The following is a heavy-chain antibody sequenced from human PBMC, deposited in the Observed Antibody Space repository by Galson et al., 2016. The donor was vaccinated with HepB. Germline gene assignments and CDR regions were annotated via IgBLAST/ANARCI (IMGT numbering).Heavy chain of an antibody. V-gene: IGHV4-39*01. CDR3: ARRYSYGTFDY. CDR1: GGSISSSNYY. Sequence: LSLTCTVSGGSISSSNYYWGWVRQPPGKGLEWIGNIYYSGSTYNNPSLKSRVTISVDTSKDQFSLKLSSVTAADTAVYYCARRYSYGTFDYWGQGTLVTVSS. CDR2: IYYSGST. D-gene: IGHD5-18*01. J-gene: IGHJ4*02.